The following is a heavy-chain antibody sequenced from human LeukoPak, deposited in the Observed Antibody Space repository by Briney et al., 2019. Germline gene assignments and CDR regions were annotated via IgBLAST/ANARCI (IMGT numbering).Heavy chain of an antibody. V-gene: IGHV4-38-2*02. D-gene: IGHD3-10*01. CDR2: IDHSGYT. CDR1: GYYISSGYY. CDR3: TRDLNVWLTGTGEEY. Sequence: SETLSLTCTVSGYYISSGYYWGWIRQSPGKGLEWIGSIDHSGYTSFNPSLKSRVTISVDTSKNQFSLKLSSVTAADTAVYYCTRDLNVWLTGTGEEYWGQGTLVTVSS. J-gene: IGHJ4*02.